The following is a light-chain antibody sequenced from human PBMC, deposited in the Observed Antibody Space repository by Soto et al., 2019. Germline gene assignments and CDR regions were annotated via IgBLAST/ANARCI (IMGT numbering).Light chain of an antibody. Sequence: EIVLTQSPATLSLSPGERATLSCRASQSVSSYLAWYQQKPGQAPRLLIYDASNRATGIPARFSGSGSGTAFTLTISRLEPEDFAVYYCQQRSHWPPAFGQGTTLEIK. CDR2: DAS. CDR1: QSVSSY. J-gene: IGKJ2*01. V-gene: IGKV3-11*01. CDR3: QQRSHWPPA.